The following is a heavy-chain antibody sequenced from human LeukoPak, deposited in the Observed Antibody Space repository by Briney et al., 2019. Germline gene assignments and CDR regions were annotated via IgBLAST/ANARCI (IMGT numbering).Heavy chain of an antibody. CDR2: IKQDGSEK. Sequence: GGSLRLSCAASGFTFSNYWMSWVRQAPGKGLEWVANIKQDGSEKYYVDSVKGRFTISRDNAKNSLYLQMNSLRAEDTAVYYCACPPRGFWSGIDYWGQGTLVTVSS. CDR1: GFTFSNYW. CDR3: ACPPRGFWSGIDY. J-gene: IGHJ4*02. D-gene: IGHD3-3*01. V-gene: IGHV3-7*01.